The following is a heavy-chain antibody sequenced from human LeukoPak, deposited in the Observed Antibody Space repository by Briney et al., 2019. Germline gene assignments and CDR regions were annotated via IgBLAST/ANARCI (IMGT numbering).Heavy chain of an antibody. D-gene: IGHD2-15*01. Sequence: GGSLRLSCAASGFSISGYWMSWVRQAPGKELEWVANIKQDGSEKNYVGSVKGRFTISRDNAKNSLYLEMDSLRAEDTAVYYCYSATPDYWGQGTLVTVSS. CDR2: IKQDGSEK. J-gene: IGHJ4*02. CDR3: YSATPDY. CDR1: GFSISGYW. V-gene: IGHV3-7*01.